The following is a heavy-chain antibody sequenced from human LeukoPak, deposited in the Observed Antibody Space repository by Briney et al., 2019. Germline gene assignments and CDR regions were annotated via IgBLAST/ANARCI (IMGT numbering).Heavy chain of an antibody. Sequence: SVKVSCKASGGTFISYAISWVRQAPGQGLEWMGGIIPIFGTANYAQKFQGRVTITADESTSTAYMELSSLRSEDTAVYYCARAPLDGYNLLHYFDYWGQGTLVTVSS. V-gene: IGHV1-69*13. CDR1: GGTFISYA. CDR2: IIPIFGTA. D-gene: IGHD5-24*01. CDR3: ARAPLDGYNLLHYFDY. J-gene: IGHJ4*02.